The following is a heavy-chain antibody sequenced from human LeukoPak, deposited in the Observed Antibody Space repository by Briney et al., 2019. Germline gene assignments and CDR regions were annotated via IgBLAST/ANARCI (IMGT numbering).Heavy chain of an antibody. V-gene: IGHV3-23*01. CDR2: ISRDGSTT. Sequence: GASLRLSCAASGFTFVIHDMSWVRQVPGKGLEWVSEISRDGSTTHYLDSVKGRFIISRDNSEDTLYLQMNSLRGEDTAVYYCAGIHYWTKWGQGTLVTVSS. D-gene: IGHD2-8*01. CDR1: GFTFVIHD. J-gene: IGHJ4*02. CDR3: AGIHYWTK.